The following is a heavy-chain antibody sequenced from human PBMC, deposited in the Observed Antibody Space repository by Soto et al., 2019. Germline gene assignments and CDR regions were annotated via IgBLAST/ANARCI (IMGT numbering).Heavy chain of an antibody. CDR3: ARSPHIQLWSYPSDY. V-gene: IGHV4-31*03. Sequence: QVQLQESGPGLVKPSQTLSLTCTVSGGSISSGGYYWSWIRQHPGKGLEWIGYIYFSGSTYYNAALKIRVTIAVDTSKNQFSLKLSSVTAAATAVYYCARSPHIQLWSYPSDYWGQGTLVTVSS. D-gene: IGHD5-18*01. CDR2: IYFSGST. J-gene: IGHJ4*02. CDR1: GGSISSGGYY.